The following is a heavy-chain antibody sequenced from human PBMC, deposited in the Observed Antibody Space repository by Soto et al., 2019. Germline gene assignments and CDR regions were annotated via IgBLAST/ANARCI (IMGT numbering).Heavy chain of an antibody. J-gene: IGHJ3*02. D-gene: IGHD1-20*01. V-gene: IGHV3-23*01. CDR2: ISGSGGST. CDR3: AKDQVSSRPPDTIDI. Sequence: GGSLRLSCAASGFTFSTYAMSWVRQAPGKGLEWVSTISGSGGSTYYADSMKGRFTISRDNSKNTVYLQMNSLRAEDTAVYYCAKDQVSSRPPDTIDIWGPGTMVTLSS. CDR1: GFTFSTYA.